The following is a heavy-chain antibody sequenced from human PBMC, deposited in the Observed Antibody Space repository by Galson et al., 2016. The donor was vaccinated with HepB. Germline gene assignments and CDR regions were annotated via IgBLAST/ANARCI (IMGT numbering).Heavy chain of an antibody. Sequence: SLRLSCAASGFTFNNYGMTWVRQAPGKGLEVVSSISRSGDSRDYADSVKGRFTISRDNSQNTLNLEMNSLRAEDTAFYYCAKDNTLSPRNWFDPWDQGTLVTVSS. J-gene: IGHJ5*02. CDR1: GFTFNNYG. CDR3: AKDNTLSPRNWFDP. CDR2: ISRSGDSR. V-gene: IGHV3-23*01.